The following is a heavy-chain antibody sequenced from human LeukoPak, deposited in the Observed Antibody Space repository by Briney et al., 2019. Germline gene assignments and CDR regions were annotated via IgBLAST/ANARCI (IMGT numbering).Heavy chain of an antibody. J-gene: IGHJ4*02. CDR3: ARGEERGSGTVHFDH. V-gene: IGHV4-4*02. CDR2: IYHGGST. D-gene: IGHD3-10*01. Sequence: SGTLSLTCAVSGGSISNNNWWSWVRQPPGMGLEWIGEIYHGGSTNYNPSLKSRVTMSVDRSKNQFSLKLSSVTAADTAVYYCARGEERGSGTVHFDHWGQGTLVTVSS. CDR1: GGSISNNNW.